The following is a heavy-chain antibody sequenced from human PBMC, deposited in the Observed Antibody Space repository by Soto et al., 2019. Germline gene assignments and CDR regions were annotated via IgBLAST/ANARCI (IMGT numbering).Heavy chain of an antibody. V-gene: IGHV3-48*03. D-gene: IGHD6-13*01. J-gene: IGHJ4*02. CDR1: GFTFSSYE. CDR2: ISSSGSTI. CDR3: AREAAAGYFDY. Sequence: PGGSLRLSCEASGFTFSSYEMNWVRQAPGKGLEWVSYISSSGSTIYYADSVKGRFTISRDNAKNSLYLQMNSLRAEDTAVYYCAREAAAGYFDYWGQGTLVTVYS.